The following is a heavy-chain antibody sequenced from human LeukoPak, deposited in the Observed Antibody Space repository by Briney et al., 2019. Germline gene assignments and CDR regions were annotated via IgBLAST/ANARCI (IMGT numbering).Heavy chain of an antibody. CDR1: GGSFSGYY. CDR2: INHSGST. D-gene: IGHD3-10*01. V-gene: IGHV4-34*01. J-gene: IGHJ4*02. CDR3: ARGRGSGSFYY. Sequence: SETLSLTCAVYGGSFSGYYWSWIRQPPGKGLEWIGEINHSGSTNYNPSLKSRVTISVDTSKNQFSLKLSSVTAADTAVYCCARGRGSGSFYYWGQGTLVTVSS.